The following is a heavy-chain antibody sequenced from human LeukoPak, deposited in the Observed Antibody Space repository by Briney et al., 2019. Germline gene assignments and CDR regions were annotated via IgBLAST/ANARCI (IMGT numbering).Heavy chain of an antibody. J-gene: IGHJ4*02. CDR2: ISSSSSTI. CDR1: GFTFSSYS. V-gene: IGHV3-48*01. D-gene: IGHD3-3*01. CDR3: AKEQDDFWSDYGGG. Sequence: GGSLRLSCAASGFTFSSYSMNWVRQAPGKGLEWVSYISSSSSTIYYADSVKGRFTISRDNSMNTLDLQMNSLRAEDTAVYYCAKEQDDFWSDYGGGWGQGTLVTVSS.